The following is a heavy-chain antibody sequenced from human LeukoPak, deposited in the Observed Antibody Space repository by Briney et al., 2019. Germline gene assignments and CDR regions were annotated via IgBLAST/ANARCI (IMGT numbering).Heavy chain of an antibody. CDR2: INPNSGGT. D-gene: IGHD6-19*01. V-gene: IGHV1-2*02. J-gene: IGHJ4*02. CDR3: ARDHSSGWGNYFDY. CDR1: GYTFTSYY. Sequence: ASVKVSCKASGYTFTSYYMHWVRQAPGQGLEWMGWINPNSGGTNYAQKFQGRVTMTRDTSISTAYMELSRLRSDDTAVYYCARDHSSGWGNYFDYWGQGTLVTVSS.